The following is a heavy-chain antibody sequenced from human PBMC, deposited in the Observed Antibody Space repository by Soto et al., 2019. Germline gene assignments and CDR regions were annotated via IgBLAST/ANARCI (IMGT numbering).Heavy chain of an antibody. D-gene: IGHD2-2*02. CDR2: IIPIFGTA. V-gene: IGHV1-69*01. J-gene: IGHJ5*02. CDR1: GGTFSSYA. Sequence: QVQLVQSGAEVKKPGSSVKVSCKASGGTFSSYAISWVRQAPGQGLEWMGGIIPIFGTANYAQKFQGRVTITADESTSTAYMELSSLRSEDTAVYYCVIYCSSTSCHTPNSSSWYWFDPWGQGTLVTVSS. CDR3: VIYCSSTSCHTPNSSSWYWFDP.